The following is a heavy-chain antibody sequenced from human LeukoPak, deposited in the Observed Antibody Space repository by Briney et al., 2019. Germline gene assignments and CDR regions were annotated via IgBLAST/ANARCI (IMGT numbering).Heavy chain of an antibody. V-gene: IGHV1-2*06. CDR1: GYTFTGYY. J-gene: IGHJ4*02. Sequence: ASVKVSCKAFGYTFTGYYMNWVRQAPGQGLEWMGRTNCNTGGSVYAQKFQGRVTMTRDTSTTTAYMELSSLSFDDTAVYYCARARVLLWFGTMGYWGQGTLVTVSS. CDR3: ARARVLLWFGTMGY. CDR2: TNCNTGGS. D-gene: IGHD3-10*01.